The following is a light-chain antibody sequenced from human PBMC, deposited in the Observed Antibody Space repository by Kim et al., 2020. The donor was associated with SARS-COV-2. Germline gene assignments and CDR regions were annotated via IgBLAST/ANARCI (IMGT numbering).Light chain of an antibody. V-gene: IGLV3-19*01. CDR3: KARDSSGNKQV. CDR1: SLRSYY. J-gene: IGLJ7*01. CDR2: GED. Sequence: ALGQTVSITCQGDSLRSYYASWYQQKPGQAPVLVIYGEDNRPSGIPDRFSGSSAGNTASLTITGAQADDEADYYCKARDSSGNKQVVAGGTQLTVL.